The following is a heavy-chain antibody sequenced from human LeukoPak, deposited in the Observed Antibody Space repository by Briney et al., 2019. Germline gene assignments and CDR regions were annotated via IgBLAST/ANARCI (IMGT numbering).Heavy chain of an antibody. CDR3: ARGSGSRYGPFDY. CDR1: GFTFSDYY. V-gene: IGHV3-11*04. CDR2: ISSSGTTI. D-gene: IGHD5-18*01. J-gene: IGHJ4*02. Sequence: PGGSLRLSCAASGFTFSDYYMNWIRQAPGKGLQWVSYISSSGTTIYYADSVRGRFTISRDNARNSLYLHMDSLRVEDTAVYYCARGSGSRYGPFDYWGQGTLVTVSS.